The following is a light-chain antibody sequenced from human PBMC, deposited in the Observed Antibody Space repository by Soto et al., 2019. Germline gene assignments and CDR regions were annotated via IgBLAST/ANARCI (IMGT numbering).Light chain of an antibody. CDR3: QQYPGYT. V-gene: IGKV3-20*01. Sequence: EIVLTQSPGTMSLSTGERATLSCRASQSVSSSYLAWYLQKPGQAPRLLIYGASGRSTGIPDSFSGSGSGTDFTLTISRLEPEDFAVDYCQQYPGYTFGQGTKLEIK. J-gene: IGKJ2*01. CDR2: GAS. CDR1: QSVSSSY.